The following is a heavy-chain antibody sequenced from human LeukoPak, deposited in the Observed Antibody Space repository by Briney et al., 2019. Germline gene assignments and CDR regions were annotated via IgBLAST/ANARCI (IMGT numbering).Heavy chain of an antibody. V-gene: IGHV4-31*03. CDR2: IYYSGST. J-gene: IGHJ4*02. Sequence: PSQTLSLTCTVSGGSISSGGYYWSWIRQHPGKGLEWIGYIYYSGSTYYNPSLKSRVTISVDTSKNQFSLKLSSVTAADTAVYYCARGGGDDYYFDYWGQGTLVTVSS. CDR3: ARGGGDDYYFDY. D-gene: IGHD2-21*01. CDR1: GGSISSGGYY.